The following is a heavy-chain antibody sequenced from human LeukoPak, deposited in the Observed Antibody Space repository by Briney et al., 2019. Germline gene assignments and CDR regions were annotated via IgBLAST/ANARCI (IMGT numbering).Heavy chain of an antibody. D-gene: IGHD5-18*01. J-gene: IGHJ4*02. V-gene: IGHV3-7*01. CDR3: ARHRGYSYGYRDY. CDR2: INQDGSEK. Sequence: GGSLRLSCAASGFTFSSYWMSWVRQAPGKGLEWVANINQDGSEKYYVDSVKGRFTMSRDSAKNSLYLQMNSLRAEDTAVYYCARHRGYSYGYRDYWGQGTLVTASS. CDR1: GFTFSSYW.